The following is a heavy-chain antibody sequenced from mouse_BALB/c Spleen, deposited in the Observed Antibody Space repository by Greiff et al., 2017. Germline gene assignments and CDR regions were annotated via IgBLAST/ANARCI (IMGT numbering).Heavy chain of an antibody. V-gene: IGHV1-9*01. D-gene: IGHD1-2*01. CDR2: ILPGSGST. J-gene: IGHJ2*01. Sequence: QVQLQQSGAELMKPGASVKISCKATGYTFSSYWIEWVKQRPGHGLEWIGEILPGSGSTNYHEKFKGKATFTADTSSNTAYMQLSSLTSEDSAVYYCARRGRLRPFDYWGQGTTLTVSS. CDR1: GYTFSSYW. CDR3: ARRGRLRPFDY.